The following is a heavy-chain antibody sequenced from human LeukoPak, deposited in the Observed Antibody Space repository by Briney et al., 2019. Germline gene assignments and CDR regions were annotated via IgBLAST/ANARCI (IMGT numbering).Heavy chain of an antibody. CDR1: GFSFSSYA. V-gene: IGHV3-23*01. CDR3: VKSYNYDTSGPKFFQH. CDR2: VSNTGGTT. Sequence: GGSLRLSCEASGFSFSSYAMSWVRQAPGKGLEWISAVSNTGGTTYYGDSVKGRFTVSRDNARKIMYVQMNRLRAEEPAVYYCVKSYNYDTSGPKFFQHWGQGTLVTVSS. D-gene: IGHD3-22*01. J-gene: IGHJ1*01.